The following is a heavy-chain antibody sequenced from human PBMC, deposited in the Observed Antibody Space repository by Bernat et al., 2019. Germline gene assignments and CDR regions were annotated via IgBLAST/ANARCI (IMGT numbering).Heavy chain of an antibody. Sequence: EVQLVESVGGLVQPGRSLRLSCTASGFTFGDYAMSWVRQAPGKGLEWVGCIRSKAYGGTTEYAASVKGRFTISRDDSKSIAYLQMNSLKTEDTAVYYCTRAYYYYYYMDVWGKGTTVTVSS. CDR1: GFTFGDYA. CDR3: TRAYYYYYYMDV. CDR2: IRSKAYGGTT. V-gene: IGHV3-49*04. J-gene: IGHJ6*03.